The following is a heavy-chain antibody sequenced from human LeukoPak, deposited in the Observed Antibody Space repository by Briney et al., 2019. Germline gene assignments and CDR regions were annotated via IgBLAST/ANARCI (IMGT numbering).Heavy chain of an antibody. CDR1: GFTFSSYA. V-gene: IGHV3-30*01. CDR3: ARGLRDYYYYMDV. Sequence: GSLRLSCAASGFTFSSYAMHWVCQAPGKGLEWVAVISYDGSNKYYADSAKGRFTISRDNSKNTLYLQMNSLRAEDTAVYYCARGLRDYYYYMDVWGKGTTVTVSS. CDR2: ISYDGSNK. J-gene: IGHJ6*03. D-gene: IGHD5/OR15-5a*01.